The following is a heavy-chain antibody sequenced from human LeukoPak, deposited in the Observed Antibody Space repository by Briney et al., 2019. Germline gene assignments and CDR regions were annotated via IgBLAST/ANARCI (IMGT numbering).Heavy chain of an antibody. V-gene: IGHV3-11*01. CDR1: GFTFSDYY. D-gene: IGHD2-15*01. J-gene: IGHJ4*02. CDR3: ARRIGHSYFDY. Sequence: GGSLRLSCAASGFTFSDYYVSWIRQSPGKGLEWISYISGDGSTIFSADSLKGRFTISRDNAENSLFLQINSLRVEDTAIYYCARRIGHSYFDYWGQGILVTVSS. CDR2: ISGDGSTI.